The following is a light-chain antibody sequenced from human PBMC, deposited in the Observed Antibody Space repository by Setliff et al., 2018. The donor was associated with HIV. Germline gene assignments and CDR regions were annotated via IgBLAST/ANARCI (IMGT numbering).Light chain of an antibody. CDR2: GVT. Sequence: QSALAQPASVSGFPGQSITISCTGTSSDVGKYDYVSWYQQHPGKAPKLIIYGVTNRPSEVSDRFSGSKSGNAASLTISGLQSEDEADYYCSSYTTTTTYVFGTGTKVTVL. CDR1: SSDVGKYDY. CDR3: SSYTTTTTYV. V-gene: IGLV2-14*01. J-gene: IGLJ1*01.